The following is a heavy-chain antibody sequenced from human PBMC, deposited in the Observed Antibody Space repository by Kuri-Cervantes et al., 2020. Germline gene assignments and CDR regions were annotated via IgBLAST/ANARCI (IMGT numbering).Heavy chain of an antibody. CDR3: AGYSIGWRYYYYGMDV. CDR2: TYYRSKWYI. V-gene: IGHV6-1*01. D-gene: IGHD6-19*01. J-gene: IGHJ6*02. CDR1: WDSVSSNSAA. Sequence: SETPSLTRSISWDSVSSNSAAWNWIRQSPSRGLEWLGRTYYRSKWYIDYAVSVKSRITINPDKSKNQFSLQLNSVTTEDTAVYYCAGYSIGWRYYYYGMDVWGQGTTVTVSS.